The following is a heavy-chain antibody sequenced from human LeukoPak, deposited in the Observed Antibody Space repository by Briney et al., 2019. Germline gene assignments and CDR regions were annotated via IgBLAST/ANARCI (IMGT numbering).Heavy chain of an antibody. CDR2: ISGCGGST. V-gene: IGHV3-23*01. CDR3: AKDTSSSWFFDY. CDR1: GFTFSSYA. J-gene: IGHJ4*02. Sequence: GGSLRLSCAASGFTFSSYAMSWVRQAPGKGLEWVSAISGCGGSTYYADSVKGRFTISRDNSKNTLYLQMNSLRAEDTAVYYCAKDTSSSWFFDYWGQGTLVTVSS. D-gene: IGHD6-13*01.